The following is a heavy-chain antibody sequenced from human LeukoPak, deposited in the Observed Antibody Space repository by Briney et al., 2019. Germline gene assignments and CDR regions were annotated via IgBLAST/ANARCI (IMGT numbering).Heavy chain of an antibody. CDR3: ARAVVRHYFDY. J-gene: IGHJ4*02. V-gene: IGHV4-59*01. Sequence: SETLSLTCTVSGDSITSYYWNWIRLPPGKGLEWIGYIYYSGSTNYSPSLKSRVTMSVDTSKNQFSLKLSSVTAADTAVYYCARAVVRHYFDYWGQGTLVTVSS. CDR2: IYYSGST. D-gene: IGHD2-21*01. CDR1: GDSITSYY.